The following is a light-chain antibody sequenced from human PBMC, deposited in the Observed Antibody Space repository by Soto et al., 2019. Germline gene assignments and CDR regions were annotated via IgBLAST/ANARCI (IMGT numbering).Light chain of an antibody. CDR3: QQLNSFPYT. V-gene: IGKV1-13*02. CDR1: QGIGSH. Sequence: AIQLTQSPSSLAASVGDRVAITCRASQGIGSHVAGYQQKPGRAPKLLVYAASHLKTGVPSRFSGSGSGTDFTLAISSLQPEDFATYYCQQLNSFPYTFGRGTKVEIK. CDR2: AAS. J-gene: IGKJ2*01.